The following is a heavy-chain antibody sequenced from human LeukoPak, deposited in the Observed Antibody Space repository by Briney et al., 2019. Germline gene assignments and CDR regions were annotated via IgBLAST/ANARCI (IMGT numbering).Heavy chain of an antibody. CDR2: IKQDGSEK. J-gene: IGHJ4*02. CDR1: GSTFSNYW. V-gene: IGHV3-7*01. Sequence: PGGSLRLSCAASGSTFSNYWMTWVRQAPGKGLEWVANIKQDGSEKYYVDSVKGRFTISRDNAKNSLYLQMNSLRAEDTAVYYCARGLILGYCTNGVCYLNWGQGTLVTVSS. CDR3: ARGLILGYCTNGVCYLN. D-gene: IGHD2-8*01.